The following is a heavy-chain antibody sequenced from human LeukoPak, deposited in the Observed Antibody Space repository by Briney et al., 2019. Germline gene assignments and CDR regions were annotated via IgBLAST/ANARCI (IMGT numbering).Heavy chain of an antibody. CDR1: GFTFDDYA. J-gene: IGHJ4*02. CDR3: AKDHGSGFYYFDY. D-gene: IGHD6-19*01. Sequence: GRSLRLSCAASGFTFDDYAMHWVWQVPGKGLERVAGISWNGGIIGSADSVKGRFTISRDNAKHSLSLQMNSLRSEDTALYYCAKDHGSGFYYFDYWGQGTLVTVSS. CDR2: ISWNGGII. V-gene: IGHV3-9*01.